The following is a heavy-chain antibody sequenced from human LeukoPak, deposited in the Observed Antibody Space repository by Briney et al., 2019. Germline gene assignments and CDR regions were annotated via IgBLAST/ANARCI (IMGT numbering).Heavy chain of an antibody. J-gene: IGHJ4*02. CDR2: ISPSDGRI. V-gene: IGHV1-46*01. CDR3: ARSGGSGDYYNAVDY. CDR1: GYTFIRYY. D-gene: IGHD3-10*01. Sequence: ASVKVSCKTSGYTFIRYYIHWVRQPPGQGLEWMGVISPSDGRISYAQNFQGRVTMTRDTSTGTVYMDLSSLRSEDTALYYCARSGGSGDYYNAVDYWGQGTLVIVSS.